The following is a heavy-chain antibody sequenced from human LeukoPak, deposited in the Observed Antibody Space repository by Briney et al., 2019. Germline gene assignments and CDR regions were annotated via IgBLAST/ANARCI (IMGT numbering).Heavy chain of an antibody. CDR1: GDSVSNNNAA. V-gene: IGHV6-1*01. D-gene: IGHD6-13*01. CDR2: TSYRSKWYN. J-gene: IGHJ4*02. CDR3: ARYSSFWYAY. Sequence: SQTLSLTCAISGDSVSNNNAAWSWIRQSPSRGLVWLGRTSYRSKWYNNYAVSVKSRISINPDTSKNQFSLQLSSVTPEDTAVYYCARYSSFWYAYWGQGTLVTVSS.